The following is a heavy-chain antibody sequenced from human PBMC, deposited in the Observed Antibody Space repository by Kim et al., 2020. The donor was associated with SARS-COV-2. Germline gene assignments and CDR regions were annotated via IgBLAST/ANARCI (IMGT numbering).Heavy chain of an antibody. CDR2: INAGNGNT. D-gene: IGHD4-17*01. CDR1: GYTFTSYA. V-gene: IGHV1-3*01. CDR3: ARSPHSTVPTFDY. Sequence: ASVKVSCKASGYTFTSYAMHWVRQAPGQRLEWMGCINAGNGNTKYSQKFQGRVTITRDTSASTAYMELSSLRSEDTAVYYYARSPHSTVPTFDYWGQGTLVTVSS. J-gene: IGHJ4*02.